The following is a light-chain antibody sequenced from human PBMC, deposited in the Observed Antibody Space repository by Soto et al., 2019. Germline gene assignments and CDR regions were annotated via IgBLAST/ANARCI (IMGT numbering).Light chain of an antibody. CDR2: DAS. CDR1: QSISSW. CDR3: QHYNSYSFT. V-gene: IGKV1-5*01. J-gene: IGKJ3*01. Sequence: DIQMTQSPSTLSASVGDRVTITCRASQSISSWLAWYQQKPGKAPKLLIYDASSLASGVPSRFSGSGSGTEFTHTISSLQPDDFATYYCQHYNSYSFTFGPGTKVDIK.